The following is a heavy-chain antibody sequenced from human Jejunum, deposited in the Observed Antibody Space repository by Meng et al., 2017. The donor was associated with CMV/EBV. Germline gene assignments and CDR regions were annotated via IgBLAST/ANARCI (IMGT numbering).Heavy chain of an antibody. CDR1: GYTFTGYY. Sequence: QVQLGQAGAEVKKPGASVKVSCKASGYTFTGYYMHWRRQDPGQGLEWVGRITPSSGGTTYAQKFQGRVTMTRDTSISTAYMELSSLRSDDAAIYYCVRANLGSADYWGQGTLVTVSS. J-gene: IGHJ4*02. D-gene: IGHD7-27*01. CDR3: VRANLGSADY. V-gene: IGHV1-2*06. CDR2: ITPSSGGT.